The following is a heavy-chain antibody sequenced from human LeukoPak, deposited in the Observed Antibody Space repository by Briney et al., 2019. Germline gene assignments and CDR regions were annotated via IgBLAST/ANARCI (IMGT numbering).Heavy chain of an antibody. D-gene: IGHD4-11*01. CDR1: GFTFSSYG. J-gene: IGHJ6*03. Sequence: GGSLRLSCAASGFTFSSYGMSWVRQAPGKGLEWVSAISGSGGSTYYADSVKGRFTISRDNSKNTLYLQMNSLRAEDTAVYYCAKPLYSNYYYYMDVWGKGTTVTVSS. CDR3: AKPLYSNYYYYMDV. V-gene: IGHV3-23*01. CDR2: ISGSGGST.